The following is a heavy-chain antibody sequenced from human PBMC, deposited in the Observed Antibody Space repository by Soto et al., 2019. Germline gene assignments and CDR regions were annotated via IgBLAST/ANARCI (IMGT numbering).Heavy chain of an antibody. J-gene: IGHJ6*03. Sequence: GGSLRLSCAASGFTFSSYWMSWVRQAPGKGLEWVANIKQDGSEKYYVDSVKGRFTISRDNAKNSLYLQMNSLRAEDTAVYDCARLRSYYYYYYMDVWGKGTTVTVSS. V-gene: IGHV3-7*03. CDR1: GFTFSSYW. CDR3: ARLRSYYYYYYMDV. CDR2: IKQDGSEK. D-gene: IGHD3-3*01.